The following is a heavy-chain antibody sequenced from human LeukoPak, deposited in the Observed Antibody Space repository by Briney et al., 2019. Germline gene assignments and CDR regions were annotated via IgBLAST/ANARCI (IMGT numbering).Heavy chain of an antibody. J-gene: IGHJ3*02. Sequence: SETLSLTCTVSGGSINSYYWSWIRQPPGKGLQWIGCIHYSGSTNYNPSLKSRVTISVDTSKNQFSLKLSSVTAADTAVYYCARGKRRLRFLDYKPSDAFDIWGQGTMVTVSS. D-gene: IGHD3-3*01. CDR3: ARGKRRLRFLDYKPSDAFDI. V-gene: IGHV4-59*12. CDR2: IHYSGST. CDR1: GGSINSYY.